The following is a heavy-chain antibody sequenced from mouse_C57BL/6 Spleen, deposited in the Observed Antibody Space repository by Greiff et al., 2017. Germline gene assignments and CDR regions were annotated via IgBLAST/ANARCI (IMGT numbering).Heavy chain of an antibody. CDR1: GFTFSDYG. J-gene: IGHJ1*03. Sequence: DVQLVESGGGLVKPGGSLKLSCAASGFTFSDYGMHWVRQAPEKGLEWVAYISSGSSTIYYADTVKGRFTISRDNAKNTLFLPMTSLRSEDTAMYYCARPIYYYGSSYGYWYFDVWGTGTTVTVSS. V-gene: IGHV5-17*01. CDR2: ISSGSSTI. D-gene: IGHD1-1*01. CDR3: ARPIYYYGSSYGYWYFDV.